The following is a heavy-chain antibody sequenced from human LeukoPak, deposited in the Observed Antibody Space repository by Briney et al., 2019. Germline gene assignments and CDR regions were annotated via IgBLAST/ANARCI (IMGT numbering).Heavy chain of an antibody. V-gene: IGHV3-33*01. CDR2: IWYDGSNK. D-gene: IGHD3-22*01. Sequence: SGGSLRLSCAASGFTSSSYGMHWVRQAPGKGLEWVAVIWYDGSNKYYADSVKGRFTISRDNSKNTLYLQMNSLRAEDTAVYYCARIRGATMIVSYFDYWGRGTLVTVSS. J-gene: IGHJ4*02. CDR3: ARIRGATMIVSYFDY. CDR1: GFTSSSYG.